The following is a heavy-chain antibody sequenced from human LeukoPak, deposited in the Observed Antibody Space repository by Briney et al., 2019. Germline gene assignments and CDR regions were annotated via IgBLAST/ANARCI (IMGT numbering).Heavy chain of an antibody. J-gene: IGHJ4*02. CDR1: GFTFSSYS. CDR3: ASTTDYGDPYYFDY. V-gene: IGHV3-21*01. D-gene: IGHD4-17*01. CDR2: ISSSSSYI. Sequence: PGGSLRLSCAASGFTFSSYSMNWVRQAPGKGLEWVSSISSSSSYIYYADSVKGGFTISRDNAKNSLYLQMNSLRAEDTAVYYCASTTDYGDPYYFDYWGQGTLVTVSS.